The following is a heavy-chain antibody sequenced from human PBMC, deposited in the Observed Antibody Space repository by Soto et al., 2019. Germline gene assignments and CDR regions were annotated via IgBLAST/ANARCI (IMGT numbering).Heavy chain of an antibody. CDR2: MYFGGSF. CDR3: ARSYYDSTGFAVDP. J-gene: IGHJ5*02. Sequence: QMQLQASGPGLVKPSETLSLTCNVSGASVSHGYWSWIRQPPGQGLEWIGFMYFGGSFNYNPSLTSRATISVETSKNQFSRKLTSVTASDTAVYYCARSYYDSTGFAVDPWGQGTLVTVSS. CDR1: GASVSHGY. D-gene: IGHD3-22*01. V-gene: IGHV4-59*02.